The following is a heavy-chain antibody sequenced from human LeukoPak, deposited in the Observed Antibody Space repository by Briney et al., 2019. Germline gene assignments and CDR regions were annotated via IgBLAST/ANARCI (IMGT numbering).Heavy chain of an antibody. Sequence: GASVKVSCKASGYTFNSYAMHWVRQAPGQRLEWMGWINAGNGNTKYSQKFQGRVTITRDTSASTAYMELSSLTSGDTAVYYCARDRGNWGYYYGMDVWGQGTTVTVSS. J-gene: IGHJ6*02. CDR2: INAGNGNT. D-gene: IGHD7-27*01. CDR1: GYTFNSYA. V-gene: IGHV1-3*01. CDR3: ARDRGNWGYYYGMDV.